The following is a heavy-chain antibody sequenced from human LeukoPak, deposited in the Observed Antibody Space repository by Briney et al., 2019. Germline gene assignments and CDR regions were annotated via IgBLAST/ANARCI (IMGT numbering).Heavy chain of an antibody. CDR1: GGSFSGYY. CDR3: ARRPYYGGNLDY. Sequence: SETLSLTCAVYGGSFSGYYWSWIRQPPGKGLEWIGEINHSGSTNYNPSLKSRVTISVDTSKNQFSLKLSSVTAADTAVYYCARRPYYGGNLDYWGQGTLVTVPS. V-gene: IGHV4-34*01. D-gene: IGHD4-23*01. CDR2: INHSGST. J-gene: IGHJ4*02.